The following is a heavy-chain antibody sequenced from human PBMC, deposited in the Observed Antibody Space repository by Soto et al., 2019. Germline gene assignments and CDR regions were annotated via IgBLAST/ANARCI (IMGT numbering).Heavy chain of an antibody. CDR2: IDGVGTVI. V-gene: IGHV3-74*01. CDR1: GFTFSSYW. Sequence: EVHLVESGGDLVQPGGSLRLSCAASGFTFSSYWMHWARQAPGKGLVWLSSIDGVGTVIPHADTVKGRFTVSRDNAKNTLYLQMNSLRAEDTAVYYCVRDVCSGGLCKVFDYWGQGTPVTVSS. J-gene: IGHJ4*02. D-gene: IGHD2-15*01. CDR3: VRDVCSGGLCKVFDY.